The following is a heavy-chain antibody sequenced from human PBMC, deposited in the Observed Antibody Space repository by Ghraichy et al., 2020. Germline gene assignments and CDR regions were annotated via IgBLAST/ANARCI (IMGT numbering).Heavy chain of an antibody. V-gene: IGHV4-34*01. D-gene: IGHD6-13*01. CDR2: INHSGST. J-gene: IGHJ4*02. Sequence: SETLSLTCAVYGGSFSGYYWSWIRQPPGKGLEWIGEINHSGSTNYNPSLKSRVTISVDTSKNQFSLKLSSVTAADTAVYYCARGYSSSWYSEVYWGQGTLVTVSS. CDR1: GGSFSGYY. CDR3: ARGYSSSWYSEVY.